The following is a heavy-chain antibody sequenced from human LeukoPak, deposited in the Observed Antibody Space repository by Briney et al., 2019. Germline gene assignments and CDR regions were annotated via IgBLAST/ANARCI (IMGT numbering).Heavy chain of an antibody. CDR2: IYHSGST. CDR1: GGSISSGGYY. Sequence: PSETLSLTCTVSGGSISSGGYYWSWIRQPPGKGLEWIGYIYHSGSTYHNPSLKSRVTISVDTSKNQFSLKLSSVTAADTAVYYCARGIVGATRRSDFDYWGQGTLVTVSS. CDR3: ARGIVGATRRSDFDY. D-gene: IGHD1-26*01. V-gene: IGHV4-30-2*01. J-gene: IGHJ4*02.